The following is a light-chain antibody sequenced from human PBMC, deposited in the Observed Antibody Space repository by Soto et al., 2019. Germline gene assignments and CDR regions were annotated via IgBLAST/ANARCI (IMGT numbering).Light chain of an antibody. CDR1: QSVTSSY. V-gene: IGKV3-20*01. J-gene: IGKJ1*01. Sequence: EIVLTQSPGTLSLSTGERATLSCRASQSVTSSYLVWYQQKPGQAPRLLIYGASSRATGIPDRFSGSGSGTEFTLTISRLEPEDFAVYYCQQYGSSQWTFGQGTKVDIK. CDR3: QQYGSSQWT. CDR2: GAS.